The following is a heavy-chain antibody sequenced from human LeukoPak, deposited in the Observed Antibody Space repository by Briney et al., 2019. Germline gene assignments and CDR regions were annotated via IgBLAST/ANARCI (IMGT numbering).Heavy chain of an antibody. CDR3: AKEPSRENYYYYGTDV. J-gene: IGHJ6*04. V-gene: IGHV3-23*01. Sequence: GGSLRLSCAASGFTSSSYAMSWVRQAPGKGLEWVSAISGSGGSTYYADSVKGRFTISRDNSKNTLYLQMNSLRAEDTAVYYCAKEPSRENYYYYGTDVWGKGTTITVSS. CDR2: ISGSGGST. CDR1: GFTSSSYA. D-gene: IGHD1-26*01.